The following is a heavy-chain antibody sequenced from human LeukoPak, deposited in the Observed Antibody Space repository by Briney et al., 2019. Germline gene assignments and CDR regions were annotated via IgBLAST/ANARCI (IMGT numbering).Heavy chain of an antibody. CDR3: ARDQRSSPAPNWFDP. CDR1: GFTFTNYA. Sequence: GGSLRLSCAASGFTFTNYAMSWVRQAPGKGLEWVSGISGGGGSTYYADSVKGRFTISKDNSKNTLYLQMNSLRAEDTAVYYCARDQRSSPAPNWFDPWGQGTLVTVSS. CDR2: ISGGGGST. J-gene: IGHJ5*02. D-gene: IGHD6-19*01. V-gene: IGHV3-23*01.